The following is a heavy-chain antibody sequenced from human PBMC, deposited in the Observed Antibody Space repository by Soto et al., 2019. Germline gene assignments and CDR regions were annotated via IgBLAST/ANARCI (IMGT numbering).Heavy chain of an antibody. J-gene: IGHJ6*02. Sequence: PSETLSLTCTVPGGSISSGVYYWSWIRHHPGKGLEWIGYIYYSGSTYYNPSLKSRVTISVDTSKNQFSLKLSSVTAADTAVYYCARGRGEDYYYYGMDVWGQGTTVTVSS. CDR2: IYYSGST. CDR3: ARGRGEDYYYYGMDV. CDR1: GGSISSGVYY. D-gene: IGHD4-17*01. V-gene: IGHV4-31*03.